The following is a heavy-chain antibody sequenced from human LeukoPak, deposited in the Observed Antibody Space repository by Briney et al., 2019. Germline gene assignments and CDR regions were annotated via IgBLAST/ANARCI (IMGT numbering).Heavy chain of an antibody. V-gene: IGHV1-18*01. CDR1: GYTFSSYG. D-gene: IGHD3-16*02. CDR2: ISGYDGNR. J-gene: IGHJ4*02. CDR3: ARCDYVWGDYRYRPILYFDF. Sequence: ASVEVSCKASGYTFSSYGISWVRQAPGQGLEWMGWISGYDGNRNYAQKFQGRVTITTDPSTSTAYMELRSLRFDDTAAYYCARCDYVWGDYRYRPILYFDFWGQGSLVTVSS.